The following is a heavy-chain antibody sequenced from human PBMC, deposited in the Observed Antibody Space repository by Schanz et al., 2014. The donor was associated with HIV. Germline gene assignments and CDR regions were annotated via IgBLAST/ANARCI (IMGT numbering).Heavy chain of an antibody. D-gene: IGHD6-19*01. V-gene: IGHV3-30*03. Sequence: QVQLVESGGGVVQPGKSLRLSCAASGFTFSSFGMHWVRQAPGKGLEWVALISYDGKYKFYGDSVKGRFTISRDNSKNTLYLQMDSLRSEDTAVYYCARGHTSGLFQGGPDSWGQGTLVTVSS. CDR2: ISYDGKYK. CDR1: GFTFSSFG. J-gene: IGHJ4*02. CDR3: ARGHTSGLFQGGPDS.